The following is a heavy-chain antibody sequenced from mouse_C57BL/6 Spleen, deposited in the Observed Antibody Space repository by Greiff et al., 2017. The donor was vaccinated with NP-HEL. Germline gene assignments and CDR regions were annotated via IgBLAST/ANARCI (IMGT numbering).Heavy chain of an antibody. V-gene: IGHV1-80*01. D-gene: IGHD1-1*01. CDR1: GYAFSSYW. CDR3: ARSSNYYGSSLDY. CDR2: IYPGDGDT. Sequence: QVQLQQSGAELVKPGASVKISCKASGYAFSSYWMNWVKQRPGKGLEWIGQIYPGDGDTNYNGKFKGKATLTADKSSSIAYMQLSSLTSEDSAVYFCARSSNYYGSSLDYWGQGTTLTVSS. J-gene: IGHJ2*01.